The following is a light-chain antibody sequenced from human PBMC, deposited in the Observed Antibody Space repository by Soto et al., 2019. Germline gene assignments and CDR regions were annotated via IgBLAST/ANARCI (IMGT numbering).Light chain of an antibody. Sequence: EIVMTQSPATLSVSPGERVALSCRASQSVRGNFAWYQQKPGQAPRILIYDASTRATGIPARFSGSGSGTEFTLKISGLQSEDFGVFYCQQYNNWPYTFGQGTKLEIK. CDR1: QSVRGN. CDR2: DAS. V-gene: IGKV3-15*01. CDR3: QQYNNWPYT. J-gene: IGKJ2*01.